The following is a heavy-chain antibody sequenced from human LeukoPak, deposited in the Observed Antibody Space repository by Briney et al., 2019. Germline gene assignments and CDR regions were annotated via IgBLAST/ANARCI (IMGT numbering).Heavy chain of an antibody. J-gene: IGHJ5*02. CDR1: GYTFTSYG. CDR3: ARDLSYTAPNWFDP. Sequence: AASVKVSCKASGYTFTSYGISWVRQAPGQGLEWMGWISAYNGNTNYAQKLQGRVTMTTDTSTSTAYMELRGLRSDDTAVYYCARDLSYTAPNWFDPWGQGTLVTVSS. CDR2: ISAYNGNT. D-gene: IGHD5-18*01. V-gene: IGHV1-18*01.